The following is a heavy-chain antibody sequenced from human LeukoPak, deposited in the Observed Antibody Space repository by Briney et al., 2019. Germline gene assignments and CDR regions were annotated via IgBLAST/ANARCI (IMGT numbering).Heavy chain of an antibody. Sequence: SETLSLTCAVYGGSFSGYYWGWIRQPPGKGLEWIGEITHNGYTNYNPALKSRVTISIDTSKNEFSLKVSSVTAADMAIYYCAASGGPINWFDPWGQGTLVTVSS. D-gene: IGHD3-10*01. CDR2: ITHNGYT. CDR1: GGSFSGYY. J-gene: IGHJ5*02. V-gene: IGHV4-34*01. CDR3: AASGGPINWFDP.